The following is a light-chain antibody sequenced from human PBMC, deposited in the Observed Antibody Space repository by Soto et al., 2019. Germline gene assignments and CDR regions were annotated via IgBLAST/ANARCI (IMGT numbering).Light chain of an antibody. Sequence: QSVLTQPPSVSGAPGQRVTISCTGSSSNIGAGYDVHWYQQLPGTAPKLLIYGNSNRPSGVPDRFSGSKSGPSASLAITGLQAEDEADYYCQSYDSSLSGYVFGKGTKVTVL. V-gene: IGLV1-40*01. CDR1: SSNIGAGYD. CDR2: GNS. CDR3: QSYDSSLSGYV. J-gene: IGLJ1*01.